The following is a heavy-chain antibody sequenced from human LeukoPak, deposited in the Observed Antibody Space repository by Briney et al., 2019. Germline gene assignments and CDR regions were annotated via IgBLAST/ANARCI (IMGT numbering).Heavy chain of an antibody. V-gene: IGHV3-21*01. CDR1: GFTFSSYS. D-gene: IGHD1-26*01. CDR2: ISSSSSYI. Sequence: GGSLRLSCAASGFTFSSYSMNWVRKAPGKGLEWVSSISSSSSYIYYADSVKGRFTISRDNAKNSLYLQRNSLRAEDTAVYYCASEASGSLLSTDYMHVWGKGTTVTVSS. J-gene: IGHJ6*03. CDR3: ASEASGSLLSTDYMHV.